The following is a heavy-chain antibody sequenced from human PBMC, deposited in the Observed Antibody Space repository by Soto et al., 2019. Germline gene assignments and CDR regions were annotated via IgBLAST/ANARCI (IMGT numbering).Heavy chain of an antibody. CDR2: IYHSGST. CDR1: GGSISSSNW. J-gene: IGHJ4*02. Sequence: QVQLQESGPGLVKPSGTLSLTCAVSGGSISSSNWWSWVRQPPGKGLEWIGEIYHSGSTNYNPSLKSRVTISXXXXXXXXXXKXXXXTXADTAVYYCARARASFLPQGGFDYWGQGTLVTVSS. V-gene: IGHV4-4*02. CDR3: ARARASFLPQGGFDY. D-gene: IGHD1-26*01.